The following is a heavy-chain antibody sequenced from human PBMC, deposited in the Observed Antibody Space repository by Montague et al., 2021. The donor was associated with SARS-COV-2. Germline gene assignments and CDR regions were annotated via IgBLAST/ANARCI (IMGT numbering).Heavy chain of an antibody. CDR3: AHLIRYYDIFTGIPFDC. V-gene: IGHV2-5*01. Sequence: PALVKPTQTLTLTCTFSGFSPSTPNVGVGWIRQPPGKALEWVAVIYSNDGKRYSPSLRNRLTITKDTAKYQVVLSLTYVDPVDTATYYCAHLIRYYDIFTGIPFDCWGQGSQVTVSS. J-gene: IGHJ4*02. CDR2: IYSNDGK. D-gene: IGHD3-9*01. CDR1: GFSPSTPNVG.